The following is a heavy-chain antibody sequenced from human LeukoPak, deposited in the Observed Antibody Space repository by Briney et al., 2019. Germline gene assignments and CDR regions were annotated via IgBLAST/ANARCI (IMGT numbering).Heavy chain of an antibody. Sequence: GESLKICCKGSGYSFTNYWIGWVRQMPGKGLELVGIIYPADSDTRYSPSFQGQVTISADKSISTAYLQWSSLKASDTAMYYCARLANYGSGTNKYYYYYMDVWGKGTTVTISS. CDR1: GYSFTNYW. CDR2: IYPADSDT. V-gene: IGHV5-51*01. D-gene: IGHD3-10*01. CDR3: ARLANYGSGTNKYYYYYMDV. J-gene: IGHJ6*03.